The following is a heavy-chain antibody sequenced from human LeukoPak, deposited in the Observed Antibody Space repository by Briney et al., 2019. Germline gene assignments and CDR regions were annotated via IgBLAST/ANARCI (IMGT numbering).Heavy chain of an antibody. CDR2: INSDNGNT. D-gene: IGHD3-9*01. CDR3: ARAPYDFLTGFSLNWFDP. Sequence: ASVKVSFKASGYTFTTYAIHWVRQAPGQRLEWMGWINSDNGNTKYSQKFQGRVTITRDTSACTAYMELRSLSSADTAIYFCARAPYDFLTGFSLNWFDPWGQGTLVTVSS. J-gene: IGHJ5*02. CDR1: GYTFTTYA. V-gene: IGHV1-3*04.